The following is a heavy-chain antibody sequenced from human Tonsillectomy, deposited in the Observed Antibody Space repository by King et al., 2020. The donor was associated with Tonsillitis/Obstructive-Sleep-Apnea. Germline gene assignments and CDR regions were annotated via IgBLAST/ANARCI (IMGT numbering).Heavy chain of an antibody. Sequence: VQLVESGGGVVQPGRSLRLSCAASGFNFSTYGMHWVRQAPGKGLEWVAAIWYDRSNTYYADSLKGRFTISRDNSKNTLYLQMNSLRAEDTALYYCARDGYYGSGSYRYYYGLDVWGQGTTVTVSS. D-gene: IGHD3-10*01. CDR3: ARDGYYGSGSYRYYYGLDV. V-gene: IGHV3-33*01. CDR2: IWYDRSNT. CDR1: GFNFSTYG. J-gene: IGHJ6*02.